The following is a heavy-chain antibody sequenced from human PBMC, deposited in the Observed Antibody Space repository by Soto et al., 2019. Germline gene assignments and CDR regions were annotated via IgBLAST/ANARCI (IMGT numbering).Heavy chain of an antibody. J-gene: IGHJ4*02. Sequence: SETLSLTCTVSGGSISSGGYYWSWIRQHPGKGLEWIGYIYYSGSTYYNPSLKSRVTISVDTSKNQFSLKLSSVTAVDTAVYYCARGEIQGPIDYWGQGTLVTVSS. CDR3: ARGEIQGPIDY. D-gene: IGHD1-26*01. CDR1: GGSISSGGYY. CDR2: IYYSGST. V-gene: IGHV4-31*03.